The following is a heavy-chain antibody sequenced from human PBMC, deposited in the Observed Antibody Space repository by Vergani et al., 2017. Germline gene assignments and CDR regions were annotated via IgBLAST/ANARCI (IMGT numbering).Heavy chain of an antibody. V-gene: IGHV1-69*09. CDR1: GYTFSNYY. Sequence: QVQVVQSGAEVKKSGASVKVSCKTSGYTFSNYYMHWVRQAPGQGLEWMGRIIPILGIANYAQKFQGRVTITADKSTSTAYMELSSLRSEDTAVYYCARDRDYGDYGAFDIWGQGTMVTVSS. D-gene: IGHD4-17*01. CDR3: ARDRDYGDYGAFDI. CDR2: IIPILGIA. J-gene: IGHJ3*02.